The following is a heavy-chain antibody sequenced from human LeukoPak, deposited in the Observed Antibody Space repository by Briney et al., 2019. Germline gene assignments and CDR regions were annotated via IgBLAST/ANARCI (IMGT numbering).Heavy chain of an antibody. CDR3: ATTHDAAGNS. CDR2: IVGGSGDRT. D-gene: IGHD6-13*01. Sequence: GGSLRLSCAASGFTFSNYDMSWARQTPGKGLEWVSTIVGGSGDRTYCADSVKGRFTISRDNAKNSLYLQMTSLRAEDTAVYYCATTHDAAGNSWGQGTLVTVSS. V-gene: IGHV3-23*01. J-gene: IGHJ4*02. CDR1: GFTFSNYD.